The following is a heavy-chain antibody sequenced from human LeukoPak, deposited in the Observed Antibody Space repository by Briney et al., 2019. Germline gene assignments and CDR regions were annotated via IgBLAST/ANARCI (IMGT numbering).Heavy chain of an antibody. D-gene: IGHD2-15*01. CDR2: ISYDGSNK. V-gene: IGHV3-30*18. Sequence: GRPLRLSCAASGFTFSSYGMHWVRQAPGKGLEWVAVISYDGSNKYYADSVKGRFTISRDDSKNTLYLQMNSLRAEDTAVYYCAKGLYCSGGSCYVYWGQGTLVTVSS. J-gene: IGHJ4*02. CDR1: GFTFSSYG. CDR3: AKGLYCSGGSCYVY.